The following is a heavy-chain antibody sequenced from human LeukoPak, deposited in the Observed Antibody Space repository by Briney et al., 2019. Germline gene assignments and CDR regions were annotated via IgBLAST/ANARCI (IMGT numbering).Heavy chain of an antibody. CDR1: EGTFSSYD. Sequence: SVKVSCKATEGTFSSYDISWVRQAPGQGLEWMGRIILMRGIANYAQNVKGRVTITTDKSTSTAYLELSSLRSEDTAVYYCARDRHLYGPTSNYWGQGTLVTVSS. D-gene: IGHD3-10*01. CDR2: IILMRGIA. V-gene: IGHV1-69*04. J-gene: IGHJ4*02. CDR3: ARDRHLYGPTSNY.